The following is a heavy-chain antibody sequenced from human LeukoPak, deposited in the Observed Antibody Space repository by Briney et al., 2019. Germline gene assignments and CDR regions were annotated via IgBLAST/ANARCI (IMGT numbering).Heavy chain of an antibody. D-gene: IGHD4-11*01. V-gene: IGHV4-34*01. Sequence: SETLSLTCAVYGGSFSGYYWSWIRQSPGKGLEWIGEINHSGSTNYNPSLKSRVTISVDTSKNQFSLNLSSVTAADTAVCYCARHPKIYSPFKYWGQGALVTVSA. CDR2: INHSGST. CDR1: GGSFSGYY. J-gene: IGHJ4*02. CDR3: ARHPKIYSPFKY.